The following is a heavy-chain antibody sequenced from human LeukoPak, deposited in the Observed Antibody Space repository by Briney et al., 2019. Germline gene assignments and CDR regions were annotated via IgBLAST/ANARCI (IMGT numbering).Heavy chain of an antibody. V-gene: IGHV4-30-4*01. Sequence: PSETLSLTCTVSGVSISSGDYYWTWIRQPPGKGLEWIAYMYYSGSTYYNPSLKSRVTISLDTSKNQFSLKLSSVTAADTAVYYCAKSYFDYSTYYSYYFNLWGQGALVTVSS. CDR1: GVSISSGDYY. CDR3: AKSYFDYSTYYSYYFNL. D-gene: IGHD4-11*01. CDR2: MYYSGST. J-gene: IGHJ4*02.